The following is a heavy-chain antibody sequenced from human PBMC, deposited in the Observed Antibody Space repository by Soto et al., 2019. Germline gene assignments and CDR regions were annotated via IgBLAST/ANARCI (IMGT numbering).Heavy chain of an antibody. D-gene: IGHD5-18*01. J-gene: IGHJ4*02. CDR2: IIPIFGTA. V-gene: IGHV1-69*06. CDR3: ARGPPSVLRGYSYGQPPYFDY. Sequence: QVQLVQSGAEVKKPGSSVKVSCKASGGTFSSYAISWVRQAPGQGLEWMGGIIPIFGTANYAQKFQGRVTITADKSTSTAYMELSSLRSEDTAVYYCARGPPSVLRGYSYGQPPYFDYWGQGTLVTVSS. CDR1: GGTFSSYA.